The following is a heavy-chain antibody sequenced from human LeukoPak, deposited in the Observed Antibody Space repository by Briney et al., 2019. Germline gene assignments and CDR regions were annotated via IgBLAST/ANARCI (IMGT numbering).Heavy chain of an antibody. Sequence: GASVKVSCKASRYTFSSCDINWVRQATGQGLEWMGWMNPNSGNTGYGQSFQGRITMTRDISIGTAYMELSNLTSEDTAIYYCTRGYSGRHDNWGQGTLVTVSA. CDR1: RYTFSSCD. J-gene: IGHJ4*02. D-gene: IGHD6-19*01. V-gene: IGHV1-8*01. CDR3: TRGYSGRHDN. CDR2: MNPNSGNT.